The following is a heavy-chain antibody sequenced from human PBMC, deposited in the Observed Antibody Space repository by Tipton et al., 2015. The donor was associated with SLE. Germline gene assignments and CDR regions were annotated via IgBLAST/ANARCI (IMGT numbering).Heavy chain of an antibody. V-gene: IGHV4-34*01. D-gene: IGHD5-12*01. CDR3: ARGHSGYDYATFDI. J-gene: IGHJ3*02. Sequence: LRLSCAASGFTFSSYAMSWVRQAPGKGLEWIGEINHSGSTNYNPSLKSRVTISVDTSKNQFSLKLSSVTAADTAVYYCARGHSGYDYATFDIWGQGTMVTVSS. CDR1: GFTFSSYA. CDR2: INHSGST.